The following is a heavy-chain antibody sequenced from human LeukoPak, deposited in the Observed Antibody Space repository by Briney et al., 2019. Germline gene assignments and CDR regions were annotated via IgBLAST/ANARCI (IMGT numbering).Heavy chain of an antibody. D-gene: IGHD3-3*01. V-gene: IGHV1-2*02. CDR1: GYTFTGYY. Sequence: ASVKVSCKASGYTFTGYYMHWVRQAPGQGLEWMGWINPNSGGTNYAQKFQGRVTMTRDTSISTAYMELSRLRSDDTAVYYCATAYYDFWSGSDRFDYWGQGTLVTVSS. CDR3: ATAYYDFWSGSDRFDY. CDR2: INPNSGGT. J-gene: IGHJ4*02.